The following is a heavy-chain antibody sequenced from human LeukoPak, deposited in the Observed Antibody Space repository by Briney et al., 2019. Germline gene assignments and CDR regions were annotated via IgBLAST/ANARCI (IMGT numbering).Heavy chain of an antibody. V-gene: IGHV1-69*13. CDR3: ARSVSRYYYMDV. Sequence: SVKVSCKASGATFSSYAISWVRQAPGRGLEWMGGIIPIFGTANYAQKFQGRVTITADESTSTAYMELSSLRSEDTAVYYCARSVSRYYYMDVWGKGTTVTVSS. D-gene: IGHD5/OR15-5a*01. J-gene: IGHJ6*03. CDR2: IIPIFGTA. CDR1: GATFSSYA.